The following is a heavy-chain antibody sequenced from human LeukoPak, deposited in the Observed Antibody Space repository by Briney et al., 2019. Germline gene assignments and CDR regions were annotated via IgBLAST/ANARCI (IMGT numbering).Heavy chain of an antibody. D-gene: IGHD2-2*01. J-gene: IGHJ6*02. V-gene: IGHV3-53*04. CDR1: GFTVSSNY. CDR2: IYSGGST. CDR3: AKTPRPYCSSTSCYLMRNYYGMDV. Sequence: GGSLRLSCAASGFTVSSNYMSWVRQAPGKGLEWVSVIYSGGSTYYADSVKGRFTISRHNSKNTLYLQMNSLRAEDTAVYYCAKTPRPYCSSTSCYLMRNYYGMDVWGQGTTVTVSS.